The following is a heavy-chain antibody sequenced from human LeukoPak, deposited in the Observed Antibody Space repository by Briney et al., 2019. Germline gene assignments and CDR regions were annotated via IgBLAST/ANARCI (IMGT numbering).Heavy chain of an antibody. CDR2: ISSGSTI. Sequence: GGSLRLSCAASGFTFSSYEMNWVRQALGKGLEWVSHISSGSTIYDADSVKGRFTISRDNAKNSLYLQMNSLRAEDTAVYYCARESIAVAGAPFDYWGQGTLVTVSS. V-gene: IGHV3-48*03. CDR1: GFTFSSYE. D-gene: IGHD6-19*01. CDR3: ARESIAVAGAPFDY. J-gene: IGHJ4*02.